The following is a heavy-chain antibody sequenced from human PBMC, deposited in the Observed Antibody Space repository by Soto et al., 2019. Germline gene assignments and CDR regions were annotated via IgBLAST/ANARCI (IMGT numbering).Heavy chain of an antibody. V-gene: IGHV3-23*01. Sequence: GGSLRLSCATSGFTFSAYTFSWVRQAPGAGLEWVSAIIQSGETFYAEPVKGRFSISRDDSNNMLYLQMHSLRAAATAVYYCAKDRQPDGLWPFDHWGQGALVTVSS. CDR2: IIQSGET. CDR3: AKDRQPDGLWPFDH. D-gene: IGHD2-2*01. CDR1: GFTFSAYT. J-gene: IGHJ4*02.